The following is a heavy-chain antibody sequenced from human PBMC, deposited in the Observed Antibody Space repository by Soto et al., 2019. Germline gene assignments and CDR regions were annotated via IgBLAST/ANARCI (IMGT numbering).Heavy chain of an antibody. Sequence: PSETLSLTCTVSGGSISSSSYYWGWIRQHPGKGLEWIGNIYYSGSTYYNPSLKSRVTISVDTSKNQFSLKLSSVTAADTAVYYCARSVFPWGQGTLVTVPQ. J-gene: IGHJ5*02. CDR3: ARSVFP. CDR2: IYYSGST. CDR1: GGSISSSSYY. V-gene: IGHV4-39*07.